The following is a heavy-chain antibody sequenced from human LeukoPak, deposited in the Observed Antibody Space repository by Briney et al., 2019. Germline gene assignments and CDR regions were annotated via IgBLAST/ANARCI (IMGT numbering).Heavy chain of an antibody. D-gene: IGHD3-16*02. Sequence: TGGSLRLSCAASGFTFSNYAMSWVRQAPGKGLDWVSSSSGSDGSAYYADSVKGRFTISRDKSKNTLYLQMNSLRDEDTALYYCAKARGSYRYVNDYWGQGNLVTVSS. J-gene: IGHJ4*02. V-gene: IGHV3-23*01. CDR3: AKARGSYRYVNDY. CDR2: SSGSDGSA. CDR1: GFTFSNYA.